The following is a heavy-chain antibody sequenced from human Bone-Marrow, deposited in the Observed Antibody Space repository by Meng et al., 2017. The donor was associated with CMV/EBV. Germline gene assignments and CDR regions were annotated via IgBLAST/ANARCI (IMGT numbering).Heavy chain of an antibody. Sequence: GESLKISCAASGFTFSSYAMSWVRQAPGKGLEWVSAISGSGGRTYYADSVKGRFTISRDNAKNLLFLQMNNLRVEDTAMYYCTRDIEGFNGVGYDAYDVWGQGTKVTVSS. CDR2: ISGSGGRT. CDR3: TRDIEGFNGVGYDAYDV. CDR1: GFTFSSYA. V-gene: IGHV3-23*01. D-gene: IGHD3-3*01. J-gene: IGHJ3*01.